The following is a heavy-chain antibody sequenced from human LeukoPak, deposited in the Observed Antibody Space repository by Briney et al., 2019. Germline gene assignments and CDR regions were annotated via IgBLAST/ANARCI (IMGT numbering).Heavy chain of an antibody. CDR2: IYTTGST. V-gene: IGHV4-59*10. D-gene: IGHD6-19*01. J-gene: IGHJ4*02. CDR3: ARMASSGWYNFDY. CDR1: GGSFRGYY. Sequence: PSETLSLTCAVYGGSFRGYYWSWIRQPAGKGLEWIGLIYTTGSTNYNPSLKSRVTMSVDTSKNQFSLKLSSVTAADTAVYYCARMASSGWYNFDYLGQGTLVTVSS.